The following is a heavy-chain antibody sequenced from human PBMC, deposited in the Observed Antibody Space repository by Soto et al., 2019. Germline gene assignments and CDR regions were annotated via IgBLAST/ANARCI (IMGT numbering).Heavy chain of an antibody. V-gene: IGHV3-30*18. Sequence: QVQLLESGGGVVQPGRSLRLSCAASGFTFSSYGMHWVRQDPGKGLEWVAVISDDGSNKYYADSLKGRFTISRDNSKITLSLQMNSLRAEDTAVYYCAKEWVYDTSGWSFDYWCQGSLVTFSS. D-gene: IGHD3-22*01. CDR2: ISDDGSNK. CDR1: GFTFSSYG. CDR3: AKEWVYDTSGWSFDY. J-gene: IGHJ4*02.